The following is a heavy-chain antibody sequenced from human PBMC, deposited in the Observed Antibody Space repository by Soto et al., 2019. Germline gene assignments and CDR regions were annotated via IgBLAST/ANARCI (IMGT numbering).Heavy chain of an antibody. CDR1: GGSISSYY. D-gene: IGHD3-3*01. J-gene: IGHJ4*02. CDR2: IYYSGST. Sequence: TLSLTCTVSGGSISSYYWSWIRQPPGKGLEWIGYIYYSGSTNYNPSLKSRVTISVDTSKNQFSLKLSSVTAADTAVYYCARHTYYDFWSGYPLFVDYRGQGTLVTDSS. V-gene: IGHV4-59*08. CDR3: ARHTYYDFWSGYPLFVDY.